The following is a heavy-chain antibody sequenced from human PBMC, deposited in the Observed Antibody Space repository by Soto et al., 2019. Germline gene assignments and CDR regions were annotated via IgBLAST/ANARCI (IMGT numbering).Heavy chain of an antibody. Sequence: PSETLSLTCTVSGGSISSSSYYWGWIRQPPGKGLEWIGSIYYSGSTYYNPSLKSRVTISVDTSKNQFSLKLSSVTAADTAVYYCARHESRRGMLRNVVYYFDYWGQGTLVTVSS. CDR3: ARHESRRGMLRNVVYYFDY. J-gene: IGHJ4*02. V-gene: IGHV4-39*01. D-gene: IGHD5-12*01. CDR1: GGSISSSSYY. CDR2: IYYSGST.